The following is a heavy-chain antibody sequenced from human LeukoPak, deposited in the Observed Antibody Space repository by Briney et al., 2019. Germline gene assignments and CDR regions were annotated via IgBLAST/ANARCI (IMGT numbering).Heavy chain of an antibody. Sequence: SETLSLTCTVSGGSISSYYWSWIRQPPGKGLEWIGYIYYSGSTNYNPSLKSRVTLPLDTSKHQLSLNLSSVPAADTAVYYCASRILAVAPFDYWGQGTLVTVPS. V-gene: IGHV4-59*08. CDR3: ASRILAVAPFDY. D-gene: IGHD5-12*01. CDR2: IYYSGST. CDR1: GGSISSYY. J-gene: IGHJ4*02.